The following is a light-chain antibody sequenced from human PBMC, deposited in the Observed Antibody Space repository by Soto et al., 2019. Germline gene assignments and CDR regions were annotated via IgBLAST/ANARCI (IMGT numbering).Light chain of an antibody. V-gene: IGKV3-20*01. Sequence: ENVLTQSPDTLSLSPGERATLSCRASQIVSSGYLAWYQQKPGQAPRLLIYGASSRAADIPDRFSGSGSRTEFTLTISRLEPEDIGVYFCHQYASPLWTFGQGTKVGIK. J-gene: IGKJ1*01. CDR2: GAS. CDR1: QIVSSGY. CDR3: HQYASPLWT.